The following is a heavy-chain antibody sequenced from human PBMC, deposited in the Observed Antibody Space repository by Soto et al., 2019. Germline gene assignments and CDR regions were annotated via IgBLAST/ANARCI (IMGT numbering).Heavy chain of an antibody. Sequence: GASVKVSCKASGYTFTRYAMHWVRQAPGQRLEWMGRINAGNGYTEYSQKFQGRVTITRDTSASTAYMELSSLRSEDTAVYYCARGPVDGAVNAWGQGTLVTVSS. CDR2: INAGNGYT. J-gene: IGHJ4*02. CDR1: GYTFTRYA. V-gene: IGHV1-3*01. CDR3: ARGPVDGAVNA. D-gene: IGHD4-17*01.